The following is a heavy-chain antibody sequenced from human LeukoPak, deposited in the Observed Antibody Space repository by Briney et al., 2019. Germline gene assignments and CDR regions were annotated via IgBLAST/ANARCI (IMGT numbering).Heavy chain of an antibody. CDR2: INPNSGGT. Sequence: ASVKVSCKASGYTFTGYYMHWVRQAPGQGLEWMGWINPNSGGTNCAQKFQGRVTMTRDTSISTAYMELSRLRSDDTAVYYCARRLPNTSYYYYGMDVWGQGTTVTLSS. J-gene: IGHJ6*02. D-gene: IGHD2-8*01. V-gene: IGHV1-2*02. CDR1: GYTFTGYY. CDR3: ARRLPNTSYYYYGMDV.